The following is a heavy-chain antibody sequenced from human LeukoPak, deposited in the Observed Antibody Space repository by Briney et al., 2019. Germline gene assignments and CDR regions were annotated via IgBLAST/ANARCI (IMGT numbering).Heavy chain of an antibody. CDR2: IRPDGNEK. V-gene: IGHV3-7*03. Sequence: GESLRLSCAASGFTFSHYYMSWIRQAPGKGLAWVANIRPDGNEKYYVDSVRGGFTISRDNAKNSLYLQMNSLRAEDTAVYYCAKDQAKTTVTTDDYWGQGTLVTVSS. CDR3: AKDQAKTTVTTDDY. J-gene: IGHJ4*02. D-gene: IGHD4-17*01. CDR1: GFTFSHYY.